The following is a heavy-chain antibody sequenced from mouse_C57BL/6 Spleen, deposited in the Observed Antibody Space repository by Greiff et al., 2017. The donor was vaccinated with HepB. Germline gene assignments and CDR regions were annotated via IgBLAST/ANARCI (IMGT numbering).Heavy chain of an antibody. CDR1: GYTFTSYW. Sequence: QVQLQQPGAELVRPGSSVKLSCKASGYTFTSYWMDWVKQRPGQGLEWIGNIYPSDSDTHYNQKFKDKATLTVDKSSSTAYMQLSSLASEDSAVYRSERSDEDYYEDWGQGTTLTVSS. V-gene: IGHV1-61*01. J-gene: IGHJ2*01. D-gene: IGHD1-1*01. CDR2: IYPSDSDT. CDR3: ERSDEDYYED.